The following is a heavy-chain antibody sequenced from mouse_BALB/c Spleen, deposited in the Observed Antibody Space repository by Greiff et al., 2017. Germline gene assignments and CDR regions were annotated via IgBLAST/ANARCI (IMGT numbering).Heavy chain of an antibody. CDR2: IDPANGNT. CDR1: GFNIKDTY. CDR3: AIYYRYDY. D-gene: IGHD2-14*01. Sequence: EVQLQQSGAELVKPGASVKLSCTASGFNIKDTYMHWVKQRPEQGLEWIGRIDPANGNTKYDPKFQGKATITADTSSNTAYLQLSSLTSEDTAVYYCAIYYRYDYWGQGTTLTVSS. J-gene: IGHJ2*01. V-gene: IGHV14-3*02.